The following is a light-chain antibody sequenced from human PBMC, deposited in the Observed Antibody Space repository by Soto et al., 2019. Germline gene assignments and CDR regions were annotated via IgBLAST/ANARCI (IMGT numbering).Light chain of an antibody. CDR2: GAS. CDR3: QQYNNWPPHT. J-gene: IGKJ2*01. Sequence: EIVMTQSPATLSVSPGERATLSCRASQSVSNNLAWYQQKPGQAPRLIIYGASTRATAIPARFSGSGSGTELTLTISSLQSEDFAVYYCQQYNNWPPHTFGQGTKLEIK. V-gene: IGKV3-15*01. CDR1: QSVSNN.